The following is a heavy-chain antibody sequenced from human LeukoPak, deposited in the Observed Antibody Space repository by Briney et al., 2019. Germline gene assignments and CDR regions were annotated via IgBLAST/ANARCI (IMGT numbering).Heavy chain of an antibody. CDR3: AKRGVAGTPNRGSFDY. V-gene: IGHV5-51*01. J-gene: IGHJ4*02. CDR1: GYSFTTYW. CDR2: IYPGDSDT. D-gene: IGHD6-19*01. Sequence: GESLKISCKGSGYSFTTYWIGWVRQMPGKGLEWMGVIYPGDSDTRYSPSFQGQVTISADKSISTAYLQWSSLQASDTAIYYCAKRGVAGTPNRGSFDYWGQGTLVTVSS.